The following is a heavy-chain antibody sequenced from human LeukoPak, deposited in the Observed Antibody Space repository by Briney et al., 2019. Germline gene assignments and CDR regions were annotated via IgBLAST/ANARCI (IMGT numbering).Heavy chain of an antibody. D-gene: IGHD6-6*01. CDR3: AKSGHRTSSWFDP. V-gene: IGHV3-23*01. Sequence: PGGSLRLSCAASGFTFSGYAMTWVRQAPGKGLEWISAFTGSSGGTYYADSVKGRFTISRDDSKSTLYLQMNSLRVEDTAVYYCAKSGHRTSSWFDPWGQGALVIVSS. J-gene: IGHJ5*02. CDR2: FTGSSGGT. CDR1: GFTFSGYA.